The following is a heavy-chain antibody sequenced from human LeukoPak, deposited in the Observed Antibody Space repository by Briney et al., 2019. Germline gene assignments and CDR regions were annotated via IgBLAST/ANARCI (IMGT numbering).Heavy chain of an antibody. Sequence: RSQTLSLTCTVSGGSISSGSYYWSWIRQPAGKGLEWIGRIYTSGSTNYNPSLKSRVTISVDTSKNQFSLKLSSVTAADTAVHXXXXXXXXXXXXQYYYYYYMDVWGKGTTVTISS. V-gene: IGHV4-61*02. CDR3: XXXXXXXXXXQYYYYYYMDV. J-gene: IGHJ6*03. CDR1: GGSISSGSYY. CDR2: IYTSGST.